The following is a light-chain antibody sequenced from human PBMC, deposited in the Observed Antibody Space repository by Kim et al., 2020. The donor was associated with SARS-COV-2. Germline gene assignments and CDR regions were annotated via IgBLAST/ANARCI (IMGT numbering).Light chain of an antibody. CDR1: QSISNW. CDR2: DAS. CDR3: QQRRDWPLT. Sequence: LCPGERATLSCGASQSISNWLAWYQQKPGQAPRLLICDASNRATGIPARFSGSGSGTDFTLTISSLEPEDFAVYYCQQRRDWPLTFGGGTKVDIK. J-gene: IGKJ4*01. V-gene: IGKV3-11*01.